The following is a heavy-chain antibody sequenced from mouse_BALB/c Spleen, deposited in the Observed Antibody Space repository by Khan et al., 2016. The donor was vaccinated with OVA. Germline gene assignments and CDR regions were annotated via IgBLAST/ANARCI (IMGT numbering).Heavy chain of an antibody. CDR3: VRDGAYHRNDGWFAY. J-gene: IGHJ3*01. Sequence: QVQLKQSGAELARPGASVKMSCKASGYTFTSYTIHWIKKRPGQGLEWIGYINPSNGYTNYNQKFKDKATLTTDNSSTTAYLQLSSLTSDDSAVYNCVRDGAYHRNDGWFAYWGQGTLVTVSA. CDR1: GYTFTSYT. D-gene: IGHD2-14*01. CDR2: INPSNGYT. V-gene: IGHV1-4*01.